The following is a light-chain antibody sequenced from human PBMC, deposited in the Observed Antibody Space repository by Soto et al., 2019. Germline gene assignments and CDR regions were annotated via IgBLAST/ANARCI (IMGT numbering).Light chain of an antibody. Sequence: DIQMTQSPSSLSASVGDRVTITCRASQSISSYLNWYQQKPGKAPKLLIYAASSLQSGVPSRFSGSGPGTAFTLTISSLQPEDFATYYCQQSYSTPFTFGPGTKVDIK. CDR1: QSISSY. CDR3: QQSYSTPFT. J-gene: IGKJ3*01. CDR2: AAS. V-gene: IGKV1-39*01.